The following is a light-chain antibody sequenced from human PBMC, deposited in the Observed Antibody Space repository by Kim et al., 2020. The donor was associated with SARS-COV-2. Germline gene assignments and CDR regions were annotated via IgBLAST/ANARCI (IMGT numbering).Light chain of an antibody. V-gene: IGKV1-33*01. Sequence: ASVGDTVTITCQASQDIRNCLSWCRQKPGKAPNLLIFDGSNFETGVPSRFSGSWSGTDFTLTINSLQPGEIATYYCQQYNSLPVSFGQGKRMEIK. CDR1: QDIRNC. CDR2: DGS. J-gene: IGKJ5*01. CDR3: QQYNSLPVS.